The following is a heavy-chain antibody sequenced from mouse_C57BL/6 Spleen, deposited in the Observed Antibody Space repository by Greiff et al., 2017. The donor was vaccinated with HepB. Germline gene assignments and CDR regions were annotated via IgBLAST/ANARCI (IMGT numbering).Heavy chain of an antibody. Sequence: VQLQQSGAELVRPGASVKLSCTASGFNIKDYYMHWVKQRPEQGLEWIGRIDPEDGDTEYAPKFQGKATMTADTSSNTAYLQLSSLTSEDTAVYYCTNYYGSSYGAMDYWGQGTSVTVSS. CDR2: IDPEDGDT. V-gene: IGHV14-1*01. J-gene: IGHJ4*01. CDR1: GFNIKDYY. D-gene: IGHD1-1*01. CDR3: TNYYGSSYGAMDY.